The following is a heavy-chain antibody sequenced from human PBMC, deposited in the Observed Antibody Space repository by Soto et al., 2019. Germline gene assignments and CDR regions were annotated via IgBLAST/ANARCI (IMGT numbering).Heavy chain of an antibody. CDR1: SGPSKSHN. CDR2: VYDTWST. J-gene: IGHJ6*01. D-gene: IGHD3-10*01. Sequence: QVQVQQSGPGLVKPSETLSLTCTVSSGPSKSHNWGWIRQPPGRGLEWIGYVYDTWSTSYNPSLKSRVTVSADTSTNRISLTLRFVTAADTAVYYCVRQGIGFLHGLVDVWGQGTTLIVSS. CDR3: VRQGIGFLHGLVDV. V-gene: IGHV4-59*08.